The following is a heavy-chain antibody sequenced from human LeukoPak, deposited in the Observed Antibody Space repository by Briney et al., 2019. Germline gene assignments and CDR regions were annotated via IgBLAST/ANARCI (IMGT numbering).Heavy chain of an antibody. J-gene: IGHJ4*02. V-gene: IGHV3-23*01. Sequence: GGSLRLSCAASGFTFSDYAMSWVRQAPGKRLEWVSDICGSGGSTYYADSVKGRFTVSRDSSKNTLYLQMNSLRAEDTAVYYCAKDHPFDYYYDSSGYFLYWGQGTLVTVSS. CDR1: GFTFSDYA. D-gene: IGHD3-22*01. CDR3: AKDHPFDYYYDSSGYFLY. CDR2: ICGSGGST.